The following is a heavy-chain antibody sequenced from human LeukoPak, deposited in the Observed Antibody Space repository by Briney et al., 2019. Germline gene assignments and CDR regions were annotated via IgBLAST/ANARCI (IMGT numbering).Heavy chain of an antibody. CDR3: ARVPYGSGTYTDY. Sequence: PGGSLRLSCAASGFTFSTYGMHWVRHAPGKWQVWVAVITYDGGHKYYADSVKGRFTISRDNSNNTVYLQMNSLRAEDTAVYYCARVPYGSGTYTDYWGRGTLVTVSS. CDR1: GFTFSTYG. CDR2: ITYDGGHK. J-gene: IGHJ4*02. D-gene: IGHD3-10*01. V-gene: IGHV3-30-3*01.